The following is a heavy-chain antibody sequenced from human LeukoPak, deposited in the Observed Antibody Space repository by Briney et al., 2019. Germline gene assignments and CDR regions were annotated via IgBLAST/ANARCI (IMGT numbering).Heavy chain of an antibody. CDR1: GFTFSSYA. D-gene: IGHD3-10*01. CDR2: ISGSGGST. J-gene: IGHJ4*02. Sequence: GGSLRLSCAASGFTFSSYAMTWVRQAPGKGLEWVSTISGSGGSTYYADSVKGRFTISRDNSKNTLYLQMSSLRAEDTAVYYCAKVMTRTMVRGVPPSDYWGQGTLVTISS. V-gene: IGHV3-23*01. CDR3: AKVMTRTMVRGVPPSDY.